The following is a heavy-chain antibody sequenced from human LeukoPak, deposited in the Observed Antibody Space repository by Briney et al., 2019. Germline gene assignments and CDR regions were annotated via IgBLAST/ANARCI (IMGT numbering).Heavy chain of an antibody. J-gene: IGHJ4*02. Sequence: ASVKVSCKASGYTFTGYYMHWVRQAPGQELEWMGWINPNNGGTNYAQKFQGRVTMTRDTSINTAYMELSSLGSDDTAVYFCARVSKSANPGGWGQGTLVTVSS. CDR2: INPNNGGT. V-gene: IGHV1-2*02. CDR1: GYTFTGYY. D-gene: IGHD4/OR15-4a*01. CDR3: ARVSKSANPGG.